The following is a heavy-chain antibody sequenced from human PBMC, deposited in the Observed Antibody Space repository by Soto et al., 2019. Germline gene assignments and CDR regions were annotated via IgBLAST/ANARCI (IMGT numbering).Heavy chain of an antibody. D-gene: IGHD3-22*01. CDR3: ARVRVDYYDSSGYYLFDY. J-gene: IGHJ4*02. Sequence: SETLSLTCTVSGGSISGGDYYWSWIRQPPGKGLEWIGYIYYSGSTYYNPSLKSRVTISVDTSKNQFSLKLSSVNAADTAVYYCARVRVDYYDSSGYYLFDYWGQGTLGTVSS. V-gene: IGHV4-30-4*01. CDR1: GGSISGGDYY. CDR2: IYYSGST.